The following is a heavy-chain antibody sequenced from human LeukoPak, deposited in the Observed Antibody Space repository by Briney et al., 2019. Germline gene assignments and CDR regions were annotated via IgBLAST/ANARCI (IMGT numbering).Heavy chain of an antibody. CDR2: ISGSGGST. CDR1: VFTFINYG. D-gene: IGHD3-10*01. V-gene: IGHV3-23*01. J-gene: IGHJ3*01. CDR3: ARDRIYFGPGGAFDV. Sequence: GGSLRLSCAASVFTFINYGMSWVRQAPGRGLEWVSAISGSGGSTYYADSVKGRFTIFRDNSKNTLYLQMNSLRAEDTAVYYCARDRIYFGPGGAFDVWGQGTMVTVSS.